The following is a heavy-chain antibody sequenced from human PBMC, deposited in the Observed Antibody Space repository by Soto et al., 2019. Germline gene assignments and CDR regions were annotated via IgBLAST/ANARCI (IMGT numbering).Heavy chain of an antibody. CDR2: IRSSGEST. V-gene: IGHV3-23*01. J-gene: IGHJ6*02. CDR1: GFTFSNYA. D-gene: IGHD2-8*01. CDR3: AKGGRRVLIPMDV. Sequence: QLLESGGVLVQTGGSLRLSCTASGFTFSNYAMSWVRQAPGKGLEWVSGIRSSGESTYYADSVKGRLTISRDNSTNMLYLQINSLRAEDTAVYYCAKGGRRVLIPMDVWGQGTTVTVSS.